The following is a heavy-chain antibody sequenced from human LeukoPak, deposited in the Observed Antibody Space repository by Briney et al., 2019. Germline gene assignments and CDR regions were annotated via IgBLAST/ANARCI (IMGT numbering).Heavy chain of an antibody. Sequence: GASVKVSCKASGYTFTSYYMHWVRQATGQGLEWMGWMNPNSGNTGYAQKFQGRVTMTRNTSISTAYMELSSLRSEDTAVYYCARAPTYLDYWGQGTLVTVSS. CDR3: ARAPTYLDY. V-gene: IGHV1-8*02. CDR1: GYTFTSYY. J-gene: IGHJ4*02. CDR2: MNPNSGNT.